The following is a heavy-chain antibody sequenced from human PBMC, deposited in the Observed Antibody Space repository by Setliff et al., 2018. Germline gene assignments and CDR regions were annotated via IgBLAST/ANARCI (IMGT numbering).Heavy chain of an antibody. CDR3: ARVEGVPAPYYMDV. Sequence: GGSLRLSCAASGFTFSSYSMNWVRQAPGKGLEWVSYISSSSSTIYYADSVKGRFTISRDNAKNSLYLQMNSLRAEDTAVYYCARVEGVPAPYYMDVWGKGTTVTSP. CDR2: ISSSSSTI. J-gene: IGHJ6*03. V-gene: IGHV3-48*01. D-gene: IGHD2-2*01. CDR1: GFTFSSYS.